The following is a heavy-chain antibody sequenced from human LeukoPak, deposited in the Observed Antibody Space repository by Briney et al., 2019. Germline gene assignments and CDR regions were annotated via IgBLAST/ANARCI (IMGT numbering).Heavy chain of an antibody. CDR3: ARKTYGSEFYVDY. CDR2: ISSSGSTI. CDR1: GFTLSDYY. D-gene: IGHD3-10*01. J-gene: IGHJ4*02. V-gene: IGHV3-11*01. Sequence: PGGSLRLSCAASGFTLSDYYMNWIRQAPGMGLEWLSYISSSGSTIYYADSVKGRFTISRDSANNSLYLQMNGLRAEDTAVYFCARKTYGSEFYVDYWGQGTLVTVSS.